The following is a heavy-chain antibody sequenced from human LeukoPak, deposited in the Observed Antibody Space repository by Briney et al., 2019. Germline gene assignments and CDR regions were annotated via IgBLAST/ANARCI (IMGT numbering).Heavy chain of an antibody. Sequence: SETLSLTCTVSGVSISSYYWSWIRQTAGNRLEYIGRMYRGNNVNNNPSLRGRVSLSIDRYQNHLTLRLTSVTVADTAVYFCARMSDHQFQDWGQGILVTVSS. CDR2: MYRGNNV. J-gene: IGHJ4*02. D-gene: IGHD1-14*01. CDR3: ARMSDHQFQD. CDR1: GVSISSYY. V-gene: IGHV4-4*07.